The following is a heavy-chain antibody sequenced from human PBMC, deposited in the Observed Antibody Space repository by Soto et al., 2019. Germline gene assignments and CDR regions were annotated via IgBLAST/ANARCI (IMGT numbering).Heavy chain of an antibody. D-gene: IGHD1-1*01. CDR2: IYSSGSP. CDR1: GASISSGGYY. J-gene: IGHJ6*02. V-gene: IGHV4-31*03. CDR3: ARDVQHQLPGYYRYALDV. Sequence: SETLSLTCTVSGASISSGGYYWSWIRQHPGKGLQWIGHIYSSGSPYYSPPLTSRVTISVDTSKSQFTLKVTSVTAADTAIYFCARDVQHQLPGYYRYALDVWGQGTMVTVSS.